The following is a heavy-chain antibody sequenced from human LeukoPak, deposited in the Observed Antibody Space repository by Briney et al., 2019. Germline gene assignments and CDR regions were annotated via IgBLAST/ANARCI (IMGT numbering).Heavy chain of an antibody. Sequence: GGSLRLSCEASGFSFSNHWMSWVRQAPGKGLEWVANINEDGSEKTYVDPVKGRFTISRDYAKKSVYLQMNSLTAEDTAMYYCARGVGWFDPWGQGTLVTVSS. CDR3: ARGVGWFDP. CDR2: INEDGSEK. J-gene: IGHJ5*02. D-gene: IGHD2-2*01. CDR1: GFSFSNHW. V-gene: IGHV3-7*04.